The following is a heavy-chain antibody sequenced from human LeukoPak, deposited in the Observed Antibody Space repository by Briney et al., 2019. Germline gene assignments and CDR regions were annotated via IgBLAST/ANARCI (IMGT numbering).Heavy chain of an antibody. CDR3: ARNIVGANAFDY. CDR2: IYYSGST. D-gene: IGHD1-26*01. CDR1: GGSISSSRYY. Sequence: SETLSLTCTVSGGSISSSRYYWGWIRQPPGKGLEWIGSIYYSGSTYYNPSLKSRVTISVDKSKNQFSLRLSSVTAADTAVYYCARNIVGANAFDYWGQGTLVTVSS. J-gene: IGHJ4*02. V-gene: IGHV4-39*07.